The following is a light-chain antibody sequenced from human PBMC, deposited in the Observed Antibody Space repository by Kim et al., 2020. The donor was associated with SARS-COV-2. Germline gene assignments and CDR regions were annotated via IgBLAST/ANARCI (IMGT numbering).Light chain of an antibody. J-gene: IGLJ2*01. CDR1: SSNIGSNT. CDR3: AAWDDSLNGPL. V-gene: IGLV1-44*01. CDR2: SNN. Sequence: ELTQPPSASGTPGQRVTISCSGSSSNIGSNTINWYQQLPGTAPKLLIYSNNQRPSGVPDRFSGSKSGTSASLAISGLQSEDEADYYCAAWDDSLNGPLFGGGTQLTVL.